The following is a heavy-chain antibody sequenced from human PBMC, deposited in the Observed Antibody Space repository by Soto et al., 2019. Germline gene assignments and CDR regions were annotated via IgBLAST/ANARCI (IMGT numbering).Heavy chain of an antibody. J-gene: IGHJ4*02. V-gene: IGHV4-39*07. CDR2: IFHSGST. CDR3: AISSTQSTVVTPGRVDY. Sequence: SETLSLTCTVSGGSVSSSSYYWGLIRQPPGKGLEWIGSIFHSGSTYYNPSIKSRVTISIDTSKNQFSLQLSSVTAADTAVYYCAISSTQSTVVTPGRVDYSGQATLVTVSS. D-gene: IGHD2-15*01. CDR1: GGSVSSSSYY.